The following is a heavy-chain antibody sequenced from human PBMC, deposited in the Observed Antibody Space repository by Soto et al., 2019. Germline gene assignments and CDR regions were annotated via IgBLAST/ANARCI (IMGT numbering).Heavy chain of an antibody. CDR2: ITPDASHI. Sequence: GGSLRLSCAASGVSFSSYRMNWVRQAPGKGLEWVAFITPDASHIYYADSVKGRFTISRDNSKNTLYLQMNSLRAEDTSLYLCATDIHATWLLNSWGQGTLVTVSS. J-gene: IGHJ4*02. D-gene: IGHD2-2*02. CDR1: GVSFSSYR. V-gene: IGHV3-30-3*01. CDR3: ATDIHATWLLNS.